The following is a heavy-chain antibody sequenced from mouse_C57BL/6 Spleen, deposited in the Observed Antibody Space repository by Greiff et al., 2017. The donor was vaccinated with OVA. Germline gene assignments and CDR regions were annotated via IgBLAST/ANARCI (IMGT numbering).Heavy chain of an antibody. CDR1: GYAFSSYW. Sequence: VQLQQSGAELVKPGASVKISCKASGYAFSSYWMNWVKQRPGKGLEWIGQIYPGDGDTNYNGKFKGKATLTADKSSSTAYMQLSSLTSEDSAVYFCARRVTTGYYYAMDDWGQGTSVTVSS. D-gene: IGHD1-1*01. CDR3: ARRVTTGYYYAMDD. J-gene: IGHJ4*01. V-gene: IGHV1-80*01. CDR2: IYPGDGDT.